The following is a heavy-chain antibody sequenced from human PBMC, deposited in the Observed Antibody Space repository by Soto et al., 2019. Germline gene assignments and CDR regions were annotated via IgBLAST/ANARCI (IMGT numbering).Heavy chain of an antibody. Sequence: SETLSLTCAVYGGSFSGYYWSWIRQPPGKGLEWIGEINHSGSTNYNPSLKSRVTISVDTSKNQFSLKLSSVTAADTAVYYCARGSRAYYDFWSGYLLDPWGQGTLVTVSS. CDR3: ARGSRAYYDFWSGYLLDP. J-gene: IGHJ5*02. D-gene: IGHD3-3*01. CDR2: INHSGST. CDR1: GGSFSGYY. V-gene: IGHV4-34*01.